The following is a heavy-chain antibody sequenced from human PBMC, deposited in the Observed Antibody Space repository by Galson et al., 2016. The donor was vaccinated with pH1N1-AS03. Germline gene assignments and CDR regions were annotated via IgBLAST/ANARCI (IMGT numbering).Heavy chain of an antibody. Sequence: SVKVSCKASGGTFSSDGISWVRQAPGQGPEWMGGIIPMIGTENYAQKIQGRVTTTADESTSTAYMEMSSQTSEDTAVYYCAREVSYGSGRRDVFDFWGQGTMVTVSS. CDR3: AREVSYGSGRRDVFDF. CDR2: IIPMIGTE. V-gene: IGHV1-69*13. J-gene: IGHJ3*01. D-gene: IGHD3-10*01. CDR1: GGTFSSDG.